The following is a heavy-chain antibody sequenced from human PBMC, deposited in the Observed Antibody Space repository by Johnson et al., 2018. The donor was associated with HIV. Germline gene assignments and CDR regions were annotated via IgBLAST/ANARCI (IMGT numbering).Heavy chain of an antibody. V-gene: IGHV3-30-3*01. D-gene: IGHD5-18*01. J-gene: IGHJ3*02. CDR2: ISYDGTNK. Sequence: QVQLVESGGGVVQPGTSLRLACAASGFTFSSFAMHWVRQAPGKGLEWVAFISYDGTNKYFTDSVRGRFTISRDNSKNTLYLQMNSLRAEDTAVYYCARAYSYGAFDIWGLGTKVTVSS. CDR1: GFTFSSFA. CDR3: ARAYSYGAFDI.